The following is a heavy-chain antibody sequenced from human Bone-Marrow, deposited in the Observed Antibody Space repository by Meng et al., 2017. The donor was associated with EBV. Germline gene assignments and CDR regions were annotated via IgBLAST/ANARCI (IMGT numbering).Heavy chain of an antibody. V-gene: IGHV1-69*01. D-gene: IGHD3-10*01. Sequence: HVVQSGAEVKKPGSSVKVSCTRSGGTFRSDAISWVRQAPGQGLEWMGGLIPLSDAPHYAQKFQGRVTITADESTSTHYLDLSGLRAEDTAVYYCASESGRGFTPDYWGQGTLVTVSS. CDR1: GGTFRSDA. CDR2: LIPLSDAP. CDR3: ASESGRGFTPDY. J-gene: IGHJ4*02.